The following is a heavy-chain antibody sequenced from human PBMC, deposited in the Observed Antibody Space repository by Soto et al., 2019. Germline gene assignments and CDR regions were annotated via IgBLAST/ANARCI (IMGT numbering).Heavy chain of an antibody. CDR3: AHRVQGTNSWTRFDH. V-gene: IGHV2-5*02. CDR1: GFSLSTSGVG. D-gene: IGHD6-13*01. CDR2: INWDDGK. Sequence: QITLKESGPTLVKPTQTLTLTCTFSGFSLSTSGVGVNWIRQPPGKALEWLALINWDDGKHYSPSLKSRLTITWDTPKNQVVLMMTNMDPVDTATYYCAHRVQGTNSWTRFDHWGQGTPVTVSS. J-gene: IGHJ4*02.